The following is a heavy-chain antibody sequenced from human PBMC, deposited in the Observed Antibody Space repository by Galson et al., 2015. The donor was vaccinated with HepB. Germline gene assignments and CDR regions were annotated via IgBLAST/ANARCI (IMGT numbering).Heavy chain of an antibody. V-gene: IGHV3-9*01. CDR2: ISWNSGTI. Sequence: LRLSCAASGFTFDDYAMHWVRQPPGKGLEWVSGISWNSGTIGYADSVKGRFTISRDNAKNSLYLQMNSLRVEDTASYFCVKTSRPYRSNTNCSPTPGFDYWGQGTLVTASS. J-gene: IGHJ4*02. CDR1: GFTFDDYA. CDR3: VKTSRPYRSNTNCSPTPGFDY. D-gene: IGHD2-2*01.